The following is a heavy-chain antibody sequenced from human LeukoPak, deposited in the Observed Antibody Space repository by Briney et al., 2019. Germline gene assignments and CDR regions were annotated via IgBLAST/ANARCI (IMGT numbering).Heavy chain of an antibody. CDR1: GFTFSDYY. CDR3: ARALHGLPKRWLNWFDP. V-gene: IGHV3-11*04. Sequence: GGSLRLSCAASGFTFSDYYMSWIRQAPGKGLEWVSYISSSGSTIYYADSVKGRFTISRDNSKNTLYLQMNSLRAEDTAVYYCARALHGLPKRWLNWFDPWGQGTLVTVSS. CDR2: ISSSGSTI. D-gene: IGHD5-24*01. J-gene: IGHJ5*02.